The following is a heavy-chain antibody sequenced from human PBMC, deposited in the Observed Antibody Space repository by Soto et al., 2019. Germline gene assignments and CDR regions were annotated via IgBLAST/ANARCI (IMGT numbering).Heavy chain of an antibody. V-gene: IGHV6-1*01. J-gene: IGHJ6*02. D-gene: IGHD2-2*01. Sequence: SQTLSLTCAISGDSVSSNSAAWNWIRQSPSRGLEWLGRTYYRSKWYNDYAVSVKSRITINPDTSKNQFSLQLNSVTPEDTAVYYCARDPGRIVVVSAASYYGMDVWAQGTTVTVSS. CDR2: TYYRSKWYN. CDR1: GDSVSSNSAA. CDR3: ARDPGRIVVVSAASYYGMDV.